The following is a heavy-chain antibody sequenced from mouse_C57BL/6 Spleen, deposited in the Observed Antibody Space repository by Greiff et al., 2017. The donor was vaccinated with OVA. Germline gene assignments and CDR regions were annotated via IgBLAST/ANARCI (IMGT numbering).Heavy chain of an antibody. CDR3: TRDFHYYGSSHGYFDV. D-gene: IGHD1-1*01. CDR2: IDPETGGT. CDR1: GYTFTDYE. Sequence: QVQLQQSGAELVRPGASVTLSCKASGYTFTDYEMHWVKQTPVHGLEWIGAIDPETGGTAYNQKFKGKAILTADKSSSTAYMELRSLTSEDSAVYYCTRDFHYYGSSHGYFDVWGTGTTVTVAS. V-gene: IGHV1-15*01. J-gene: IGHJ1*03.